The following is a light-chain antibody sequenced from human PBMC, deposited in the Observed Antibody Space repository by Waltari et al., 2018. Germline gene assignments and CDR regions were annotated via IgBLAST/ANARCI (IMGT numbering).Light chain of an antibody. CDR3: QQTNSLPLT. Sequence: DIQMTQSPSSLSASVGDRVTITCQASQDISNYLNWYQQKPGKAPKLLIYDASNLETGVPSRFSGSGSGTDFTFTISSLQPEDIATYYCQQTNSLPLTFGGGTKVDIK. J-gene: IGKJ4*01. CDR2: DAS. CDR1: QDISNY. V-gene: IGKV1-33*01.